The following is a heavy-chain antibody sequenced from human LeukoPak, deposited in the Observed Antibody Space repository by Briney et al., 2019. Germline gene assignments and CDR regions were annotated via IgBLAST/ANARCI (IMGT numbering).Heavy chain of an antibody. Sequence: QSGGSLRLSCAASGFTFSSYAMHWVRQAPGKGLEWVAVISYDGSNKYYADSVKGRFTISRDNSKNTLYLQMNSLRAEDTAVYYCARDRSPYLPYDYVWGSYRYGPSDYWGQGTLVTVSS. J-gene: IGHJ4*02. D-gene: IGHD3-16*02. CDR3: ARDRSPYLPYDYVWGSYRYGPSDY. CDR2: ISYDGSNK. V-gene: IGHV3-30-3*01. CDR1: GFTFSSYA.